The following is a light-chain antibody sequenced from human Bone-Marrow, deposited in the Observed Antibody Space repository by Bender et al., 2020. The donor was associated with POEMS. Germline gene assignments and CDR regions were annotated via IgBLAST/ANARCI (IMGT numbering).Light chain of an antibody. J-gene: IGLJ2*01. CDR1: SNDIGGYNY. V-gene: IGLV2-23*02. Sequence: QSALTQPASVSGSPGQSITISCTGTSNDIGGYNYVSWYRQHPDKAPKLLIFEVTNRPSGVSHRFSGSESGNTASLTISGLQAEDEADYYCSSSAGSFTFDFGGGTSLTVL. CDR3: SSSAGSFTFD. CDR2: EVT.